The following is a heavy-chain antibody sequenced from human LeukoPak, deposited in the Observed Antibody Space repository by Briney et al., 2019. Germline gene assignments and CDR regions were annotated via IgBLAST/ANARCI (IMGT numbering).Heavy chain of an antibody. CDR3: ARGTLTVTTTFDY. V-gene: IGHV1-46*01. Sequence: ASVKVSCKASGYTFTSYNMHWVRQAPGQGLEWMGIINPSGGHTNYAQKFQGRVIMTRDTSTSTLYMDLSRLRSDDTAVYYCARGTLTVTTTFDYWGQGTLVSVSS. CDR1: GYTFTSYN. D-gene: IGHD4-17*01. CDR2: INPSGGHT. J-gene: IGHJ4*02.